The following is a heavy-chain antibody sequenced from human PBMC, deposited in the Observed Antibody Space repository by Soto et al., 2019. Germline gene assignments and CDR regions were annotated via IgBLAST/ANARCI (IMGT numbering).Heavy chain of an antibody. D-gene: IGHD2-15*01. Sequence: QVQLVQSGAEVKKPGSSVKVSCKASGASFSKYPFSWVRQARGQGLEWIGGLSPTFTTPHYAQKFQGRVTITADEARSTAYMELRSLRSEDTAVYYCARAGGYCRGNSCSSVLGYYYGMDVWGQGTSVTVSS. CDR1: GASFSKYP. CDR3: ARAGGYCRGNSCSSVLGYYYGMDV. CDR2: LSPTFTTP. J-gene: IGHJ6*02. V-gene: IGHV1-69*01.